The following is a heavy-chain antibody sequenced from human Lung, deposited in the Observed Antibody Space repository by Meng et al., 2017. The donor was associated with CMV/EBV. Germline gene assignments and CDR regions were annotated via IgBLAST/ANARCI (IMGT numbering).Heavy chain of an antibody. Sequence: VQLVQSGAEVKKPAASRIVPCKASGYTITDYYIHWVRQAPGQGLEWMGWINLNSGGTHDSQNFQGRVTMTTNTSISTAYMELSRLTSDDTAVYYCAGDKGWSGYDVWGQGTLVTVSS. CDR1: GYTITDYY. J-gene: IGHJ4*02. CDR3: AGDKGWSGYDV. D-gene: IGHD3-3*01. V-gene: IGHV1-2*02. CDR2: INLNSGGT.